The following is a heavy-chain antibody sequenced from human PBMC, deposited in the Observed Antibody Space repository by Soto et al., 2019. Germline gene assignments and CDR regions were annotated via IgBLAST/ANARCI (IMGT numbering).Heavy chain of an antibody. D-gene: IGHD2-21*02. CDR2: ISSSSSTI. Sequence: EVQLVESGGGLVQPGGSLRLSCAASGFTFSSYSMNWVRQAPGKGLEWDSYISSSSSTIYYADSVKGRFTISRDNAKNSLYLQMSSLRDEDTAVYYCARGDVVTAWWWFDPWGRGTLVTVSS. J-gene: IGHJ5*02. CDR3: ARGDVVTAWWWFDP. V-gene: IGHV3-48*02. CDR1: GFTFSSYS.